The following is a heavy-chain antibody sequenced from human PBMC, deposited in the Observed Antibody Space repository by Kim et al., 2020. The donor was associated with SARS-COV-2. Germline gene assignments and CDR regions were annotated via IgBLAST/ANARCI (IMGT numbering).Heavy chain of an antibody. Sequence: GGSLRLSCAASGFTFSSFAMNWVRQAPGKGLEWVSGISGSGENTYYTGSVKGRFTFSRDNSKNTLYLQMNSLRAEDTAVYYCAKDFYSDNSGAVAFDMWCPGTMV. J-gene: IGHJ3*02. CDR3: AKDFYSDNSGAVAFDM. CDR2: ISGSGENT. D-gene: IGHD3-22*01. CDR1: GFTFSSFA. V-gene: IGHV3-23*01.